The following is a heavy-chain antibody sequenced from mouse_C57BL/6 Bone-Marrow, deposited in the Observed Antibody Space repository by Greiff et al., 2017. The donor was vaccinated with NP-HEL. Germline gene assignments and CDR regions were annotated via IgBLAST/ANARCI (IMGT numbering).Heavy chain of an antibody. Sequence: QVQLQQPGAGLVKPGASVKLSCTASGYTFTSYWMHWVQQRPGRGLEWIGSIDPNSGGTKYNEKFKSKATLTVDKPSSTAYMQLSSLTSEDSAVYYSARPESYGSSWGFAYWCQGTRVTVTA. CDR2: IDPNSGGT. V-gene: IGHV1-72*01. CDR1: GYTFTSYW. D-gene: IGHD1-1*01. CDR3: ARPESYGSSWGFAY. J-gene: IGHJ3*01.